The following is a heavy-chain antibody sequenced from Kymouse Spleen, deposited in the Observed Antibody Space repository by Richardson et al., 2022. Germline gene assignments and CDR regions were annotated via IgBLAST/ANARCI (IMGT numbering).Heavy chain of an antibody. J-gene: IGHJ6*02. D-gene: IGHD6-6*01. Sequence: QVQLQESGPGLVKPSGTLSLTCAVSGGSISSSNWWSWVRQPPGKGLEWIGEIYHSGSTNYNPSLKSRVTISVDKSKNQFSLKLSSVTAADTAVYYCARTPEYSSSYYYYYGMDVWGQGTTVTVSS. CDR1: GGSISSSNW. CDR3: ARTPEYSSSYYYYYGMDV. V-gene: IGHV4-4*02. CDR2: IYHSGST.